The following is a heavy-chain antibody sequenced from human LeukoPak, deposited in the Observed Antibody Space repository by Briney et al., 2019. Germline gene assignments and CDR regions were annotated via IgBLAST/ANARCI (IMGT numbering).Heavy chain of an antibody. Sequence: GGSLRLSCAASGFTFSSYSMNWVRQAPGKGLEWVSYISSSSSTIYYADSVKGRFTISRDNAKNSLYLQMNSLRAEDTAVYYWAGYSSSSERPFDYWGQGTLVTVSS. V-gene: IGHV3-48*04. CDR3: AGYSSSSERPFDY. J-gene: IGHJ4*02. CDR1: GFTFSSYS. CDR2: ISSSSSTI. D-gene: IGHD6-6*01.